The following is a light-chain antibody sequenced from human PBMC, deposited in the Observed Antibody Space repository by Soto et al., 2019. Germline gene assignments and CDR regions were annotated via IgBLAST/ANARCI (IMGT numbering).Light chain of an antibody. V-gene: IGLV1-40*01. J-gene: IGLJ2*01. Sequence: QSVLTQPPSVSGAPGQRVTISCTGSSSNIGAGYDVHWYQQLPGTAPKLLIYGNSNRPSGVPDRFSGSKSGTTASLAITGLQAEDEADYCCQSHDSSLSGHVVFGGGTKVTV. CDR2: GNS. CDR1: SSNIGAGYD. CDR3: QSHDSSLSGHVV.